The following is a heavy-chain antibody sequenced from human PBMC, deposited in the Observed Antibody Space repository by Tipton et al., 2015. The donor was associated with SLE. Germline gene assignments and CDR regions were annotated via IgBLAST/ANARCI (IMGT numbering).Heavy chain of an antibody. V-gene: IGHV4-39*01. CDR3: ARQGTGFGSGRDDY. CDR2: AYYSGNT. J-gene: IGHJ4*02. CDR1: AGSISSTTYY. D-gene: IGHD1-14*01. Sequence: TLSLTCTVSAGSISSTTYYWGWIRQPPGKGLEWIGTAYYSGNTYYNPSLRSRVTISVDTSRNQFSLSLYSVTVEDTAVYYCARQGTGFGSGRDDYWGQGILITVSS.